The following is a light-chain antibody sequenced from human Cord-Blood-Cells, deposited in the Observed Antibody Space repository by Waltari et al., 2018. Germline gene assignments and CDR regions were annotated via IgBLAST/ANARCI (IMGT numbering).Light chain of an antibody. CDR1: SSDVGGYHY. V-gene: IGLV2-8*01. CDR2: EVS. CDR3: SSYAGSNTWV. Sequence: QSALPQPPSASGSPGQSVTIPCPGTSSDVGGYHYVSWYQQHPGKAPKPMIYEVSKRPSGVPDRFSGSKSGNTASLTVSGLQAEDEADYYCSSYAGSNTWVFGGGTKLTVL. J-gene: IGLJ3*02.